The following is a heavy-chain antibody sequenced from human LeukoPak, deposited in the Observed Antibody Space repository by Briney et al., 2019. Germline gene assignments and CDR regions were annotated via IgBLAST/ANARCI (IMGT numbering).Heavy chain of an antibody. Sequence: GGSLRLFCAASGFTFSSYAMSWVRQAPGKGLEWVSAISGSGGSTYYADSVKGRFTISRDNSKNTLYLQMNSLRAEDTAVYYCAKDLKVTRTVDYWGQETLVTVSS. CDR1: GFTFSSYA. CDR2: ISGSGGST. V-gene: IGHV3-23*01. J-gene: IGHJ4*02. CDR3: AKDLKVTRTVDY. D-gene: IGHD4-17*01.